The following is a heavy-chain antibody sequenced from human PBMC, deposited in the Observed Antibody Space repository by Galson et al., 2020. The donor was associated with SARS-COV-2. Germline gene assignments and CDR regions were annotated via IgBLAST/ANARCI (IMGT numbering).Heavy chain of an antibody. Sequence: GGSLRLSCAASGFTFSSYAMSWVRQAPGKGLEWVSAISGSGGSTYYADSVKGRFTISRDNSKNTLYLQMNSLRAEDTAVYYCAKDPVSHPYSPRIMITFGGGLDYWGQGTLVTVSS. D-gene: IGHD3-16*01. CDR3: AKDPVSHPYSPRIMITFGGGLDY. CDR1: GFTFSSYA. V-gene: IGHV3-23*01. J-gene: IGHJ4*02. CDR2: ISGSGGST.